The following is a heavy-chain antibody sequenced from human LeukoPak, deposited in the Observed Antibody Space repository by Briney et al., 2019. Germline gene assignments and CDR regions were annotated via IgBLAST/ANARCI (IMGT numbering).Heavy chain of an antibody. J-gene: IGHJ4*02. CDR2: IKQDGSDK. D-gene: IGHD6-13*01. Sequence: PGGSLRLSCAASGFTFSSYWMSWARQAPGKGLEWVANIKQDGSDKYYVDSVKGRFTISRDNAKNTLYLQMNSLRAEDTAVYYCAKDLRYSRSYWGQGTLVTVSS. V-gene: IGHV3-7*03. CDR1: GFTFSSYW. CDR3: AKDLRYSRSY.